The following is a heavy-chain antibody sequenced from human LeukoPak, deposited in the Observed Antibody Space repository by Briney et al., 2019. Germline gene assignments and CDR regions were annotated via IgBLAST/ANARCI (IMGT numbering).Heavy chain of an antibody. CDR2: TYNSVST. V-gene: IGHV4-59*08. CDR1: GGSISSYY. Sequence: SQTLSLTCTVAGGSISSYYWSWIRQPPGKGLGWNGYTYNSVSTNYNPSLKSRVTISVDTSKNQFSLKLSSVTAADTAVYYCARQQHYFGTMVRGVPDDAFDIWGQGTMVTVSS. CDR3: ARQQHYFGTMVRGVPDDAFDI. D-gene: IGHD3-10*01. J-gene: IGHJ3*02.